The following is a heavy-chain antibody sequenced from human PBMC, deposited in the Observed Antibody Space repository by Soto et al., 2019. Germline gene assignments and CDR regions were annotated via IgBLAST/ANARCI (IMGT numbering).Heavy chain of an antibody. V-gene: IGHV3-30-3*01. CDR2: ISFDGSTE. CDR3: ARCRHGSGSYTHFYYGLDV. Sequence: QVQLVESGGAVVQPGRSLRLSCAASGFTFISYAMHWVRQAPGKGLEWVAVISFDGSTEYYADSVKGRFTISRDNSKNTVYLQMNSLRSEDTAVYCCARCRHGSGSYTHFYYGLDVWGQGTTVTVSS. CDR1: GFTFISYA. D-gene: IGHD3-10*01. J-gene: IGHJ6*02.